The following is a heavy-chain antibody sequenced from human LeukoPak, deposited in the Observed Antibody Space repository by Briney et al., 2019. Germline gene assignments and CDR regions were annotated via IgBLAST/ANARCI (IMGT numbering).Heavy chain of an antibody. Sequence: SGGSLRLSCAASGSTFSSYAMTWVRQATGKGLEWVSAISGSGGSTYYADSVKGRFTISRDNSKNTLYLQMNSLRAEDTAVYYCAKGFCSSTSCARGHFDYWGQGTLVTVSS. V-gene: IGHV3-23*01. J-gene: IGHJ4*02. CDR3: AKGFCSSTSCARGHFDY. D-gene: IGHD2-2*01. CDR1: GSTFSSYA. CDR2: ISGSGGST.